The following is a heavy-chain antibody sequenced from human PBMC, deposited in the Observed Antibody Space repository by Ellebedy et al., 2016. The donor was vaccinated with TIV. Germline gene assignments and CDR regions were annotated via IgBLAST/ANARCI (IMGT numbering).Heavy chain of an antibody. CDR3: ARSRGTLTPGNWFYFDY. D-gene: IGHD3-10*01. CDR2: IIPIFGTV. CDR1: GYTFTRYY. Sequence: ASVKVSCKASGYTFTRYYMHWVRQAPGQGLEWMGGIIPIFGTVKYAQKFQDRVTITAVESTDTVYMELSSLRSEDTAVFYCARSRGTLTPGNWFYFDYWGQGTLVTVSS. V-gene: IGHV1-69*13. J-gene: IGHJ4*02.